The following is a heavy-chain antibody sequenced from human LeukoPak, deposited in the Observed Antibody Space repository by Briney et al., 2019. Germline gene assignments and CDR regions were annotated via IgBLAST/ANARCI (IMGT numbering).Heavy chain of an antibody. D-gene: IGHD3-10*01. CDR3: ASAYGSGSYGRWFDP. Sequence: PSETLSLTCTVSGGSISSSSYYWGWIRQPPGKGLEWIGSIYYSGSTYYNPSLKSRVTISVDTSKNQFSLKLSSVTAADTAVYYCASAYGSGSYGRWFDPWGQGTLVTVSS. J-gene: IGHJ5*02. V-gene: IGHV4-39*01. CDR2: IYYSGST. CDR1: GGSISSSSYY.